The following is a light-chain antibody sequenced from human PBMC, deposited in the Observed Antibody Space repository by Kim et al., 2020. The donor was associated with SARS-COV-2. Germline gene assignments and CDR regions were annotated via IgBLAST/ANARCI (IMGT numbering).Light chain of an antibody. J-gene: IGLJ3*02. Sequence: QSVLTQPPSASGTPGQRVTISCSGSSSNIGSNYVYCYQQLPGTAPKLLIYRNNQRPSGVPDRFSGSKSGTSASLAISGLRSEDEADDYCAGWDDSLSGNWVLGGGTKLTDL. CDR2: RNN. CDR3: AGWDDSLSGNWV. CDR1: SSNIGSNY. V-gene: IGLV1-47*01.